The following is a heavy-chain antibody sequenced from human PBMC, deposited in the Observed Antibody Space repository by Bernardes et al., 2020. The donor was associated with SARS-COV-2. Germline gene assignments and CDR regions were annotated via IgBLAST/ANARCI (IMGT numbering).Heavy chain of an antibody. CDR2: IFHSGRT. CDR3: ATYGAKGAFDI. D-gene: IGHD4-17*01. J-gene: IGHJ3*02. CDR1: GDSIHTGSYF. Sequence: SETLSRTCTVAGDSIHTGSYFWSWIRQPTGKGLEWIGYIFHSGRTFNNPSLERRLNISIDLSRNQFSLNLASVTAADTAVYYCATYGAKGAFDIWGQGTMVTVSS. V-gene: IGHV4-30-4*01.